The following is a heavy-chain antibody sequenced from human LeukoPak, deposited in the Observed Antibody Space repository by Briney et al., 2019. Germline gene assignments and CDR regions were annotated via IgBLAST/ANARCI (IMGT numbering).Heavy chain of an antibody. D-gene: IGHD3-3*01. CDR3: ARVVNYTSRKNWYDP. CDR2: TYYSGGT. V-gene: IGHV4-59*01. Sequence: SETLSLTCTVSGGSLNTFYWTWIRQPPGKGLEWIGYTYYSGGTKYNPSLESRVTISVDASKSQSSLKLNSVTTADTAVYYCARVVNYTSRKNWYDPWGQGTLVVVSS. CDR1: GGSLNTFY. J-gene: IGHJ5*02.